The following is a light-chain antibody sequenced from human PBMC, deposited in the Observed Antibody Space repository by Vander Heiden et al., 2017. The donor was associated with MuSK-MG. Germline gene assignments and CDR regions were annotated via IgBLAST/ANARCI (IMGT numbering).Light chain of an antibody. J-gene: IGLJ1*01. CDR3: QSYDSTLSGSNYV. CDR2: GNS. CDR1: SSNIGAGYD. Sequence: QSVLTQPPSVSGAPGQRVTISCTGSSSNIGAGYDVHWYQQLPGTAPKLLIYGNSNRPSGVLDRFSGSKSGTSASLAITGLQAEDEADYYCQSYDSTLSGSNYVFGTGTKVTVL. V-gene: IGLV1-40*01.